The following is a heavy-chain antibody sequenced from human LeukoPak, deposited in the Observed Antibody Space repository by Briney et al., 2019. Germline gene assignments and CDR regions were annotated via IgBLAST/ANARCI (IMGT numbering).Heavy chain of an antibody. V-gene: IGHV4-61*09. Sequence: PSETLSLTCAVSGGSINSGSYYWNWIRQPAGKGLEWIRHIYTSGSTNYNPSLKSRVSISMDASRNLFSLKLTSVTAADTAMYYCASSAYYYDSNGYYGTFYLDYWGQGTLVTVSS. CDR1: GGSINSGSYY. J-gene: IGHJ4*02. CDR3: ASSAYYYDSNGYYGTFYLDY. D-gene: IGHD3-22*01. CDR2: IYTSGST.